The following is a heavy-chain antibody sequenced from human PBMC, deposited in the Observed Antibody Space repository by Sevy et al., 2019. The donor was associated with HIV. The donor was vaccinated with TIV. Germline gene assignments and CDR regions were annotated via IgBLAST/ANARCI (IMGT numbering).Heavy chain of an antibody. J-gene: IGHJ3*02. CDR2: IGTAGDT. V-gene: IGHV3-13*01. CDR3: AREGGSYGEGAFDI. D-gene: IGHD1-26*01. CDR1: GFTFSSYD. Sequence: GGSLRLSCAASGFTFSSYDMHWVRQATGKGLEWVSAIGTAGDTYYPGSVKGRFTISRENAKNSLYLQMNSLRAGDTAVYYCAREGGSYGEGAFDIWGQWTMVTVSS.